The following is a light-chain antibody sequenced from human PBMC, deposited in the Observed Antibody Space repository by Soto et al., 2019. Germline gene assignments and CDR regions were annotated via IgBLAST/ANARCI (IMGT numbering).Light chain of an antibody. V-gene: IGLV2-14*01. J-gene: IGLJ1*01. CDR2: DVS. CDR3: SSYTSSSPCV. Sequence: QSVLTQPASVSGSPGQSITISCTGTSSDVGGYKHVSWYQQYPGKAPKLMMYDVSNRPSGVSNRFSGSKSGNTASLTISGLQAEDEADYYCSSYTSSSPCVFGTGTKVTVL. CDR1: SSDVGGYKH.